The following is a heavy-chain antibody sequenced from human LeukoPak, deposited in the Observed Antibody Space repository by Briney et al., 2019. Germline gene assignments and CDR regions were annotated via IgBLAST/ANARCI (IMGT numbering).Heavy chain of an antibody. CDR3: ARVNYCTKGVCVNFDY. CDR2: INPNSGGT. V-gene: IGHV1-2*02. Sequence: ASVKVSCKASGYTFTGYYIHWVRQAPGQGLEWMGWINPNSGGTKYAQKFRGRVTMTRDTSISTGYMELSRLRSDDTAVYYCARVNYCTKGVCVNFDYWGQGTLVTVSS. J-gene: IGHJ4*02. CDR1: GYTFTGYY. D-gene: IGHD2-8*01.